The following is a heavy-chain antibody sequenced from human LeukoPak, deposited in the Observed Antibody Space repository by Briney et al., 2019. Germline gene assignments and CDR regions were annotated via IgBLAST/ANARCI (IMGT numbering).Heavy chain of an antibody. CDR2: INNDGSTT. CDR1: GFTFSEAW. V-gene: IGHV3-74*01. CDR3: ARVSGPGMNEYFHL. D-gene: IGHD3-10*01. Sequence: GGSLRLSCAASGFTFSEAWMHWVRQAPGKGLVGVSRINNDGSTTRYADSVKGRFTISRDNAKNTLYLQMNSLRAEDTAAYYCARVSGPGMNEYFHLWGQGTLVTVSS. J-gene: IGHJ1*01.